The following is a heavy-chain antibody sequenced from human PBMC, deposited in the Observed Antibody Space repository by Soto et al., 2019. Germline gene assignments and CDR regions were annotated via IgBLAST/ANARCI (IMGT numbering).Heavy chain of an antibody. D-gene: IGHD3-22*01. CDR2: IRGKAYGGTT. CDR1: GFTFGGYA. V-gene: IGHV3-49*04. Sequence: GGSLRLSCTTSGFTFGGYAMSWVRQAPGKGLEWVGSIRGKAYGGTTEYAASVRGRFTISRDDSKNTLYLQMNSLKTEDTAVYYCTTDSITYYYDSSGYYEYWGQGTLVTVSS. J-gene: IGHJ4*02. CDR3: TTDSITYYYDSSGYYEY.